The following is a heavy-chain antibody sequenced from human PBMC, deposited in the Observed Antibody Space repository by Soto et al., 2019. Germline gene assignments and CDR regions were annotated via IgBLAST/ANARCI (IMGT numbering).Heavy chain of an antibody. V-gene: IGHV5-51*01. CDR1: GYSFTSYW. CDR2: IYPGDSDT. Sequence: GESLKISCKGSGYSFTSYWIGWVRQMPGKGLEWMGIIYPGDSDTRYSPSFQGQVTISADTSISTAYLQWSSLKASDTAMHYCARLPKEVYSSSWYGFSNYYFDYWGQGTLVTVSS. J-gene: IGHJ4*02. CDR3: ARLPKEVYSSSWYGFSNYYFDY. D-gene: IGHD6-13*01.